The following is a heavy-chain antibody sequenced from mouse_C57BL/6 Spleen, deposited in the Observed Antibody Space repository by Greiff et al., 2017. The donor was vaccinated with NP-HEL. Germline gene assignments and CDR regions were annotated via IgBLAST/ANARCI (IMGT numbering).Heavy chain of an antibody. CDR3: ARPGGDWYFDV. J-gene: IGHJ1*03. CDR2: IYPGDGDT. CDR1: GYAFSSYW. D-gene: IGHD3-1*01. Sequence: LQQSGASVKISCTASGYAFSSYWMNWVKQRPGKGLEWIGQIYPGDGDTNYNGKFKGKATLTADKSSSTAYMQLSSLTSEDSAVYFCARPGGDWYFDVWGTGTTVTVSS. V-gene: IGHV1-80*01.